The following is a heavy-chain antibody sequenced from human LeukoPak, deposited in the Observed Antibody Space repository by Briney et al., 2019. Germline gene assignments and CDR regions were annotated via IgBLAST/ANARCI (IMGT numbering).Heavy chain of an antibody. J-gene: IGHJ4*02. CDR3: ARVSENYYDSSGYLGY. D-gene: IGHD3-22*01. CDR1: GFTFSSYS. V-gene: IGHV3-21*01. Sequence: PGGSLRLSCAASGFTFSSYSMNWVRQAPGKGLEWVSSISSSSSYIYYADSVKGRFTISRDNAKNSLYLQMNSLRAEDTAVYYCARVSENYYDSSGYLGYWGQGTPVTVSS. CDR2: ISSSSSYI.